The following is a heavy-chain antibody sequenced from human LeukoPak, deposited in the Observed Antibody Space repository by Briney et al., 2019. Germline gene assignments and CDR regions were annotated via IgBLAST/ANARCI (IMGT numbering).Heavy chain of an antibody. V-gene: IGHV3-33*01. D-gene: IGHD3-9*01. CDR1: GFTFSSYG. J-gene: IGHJ4*02. Sequence: GRSLRLSCVASGFTFSSYGMHWVRQAPGKGLEWVAIIWYDGSYKYYADSVKGRSTISKDNSKNTVYLQMNSLRVEDTAVYYCATHGYSELRYFDWSTNEWGQGTLVTVSS. CDR2: IWYDGSYK. CDR3: ATHGYSELRYFDWSTNE.